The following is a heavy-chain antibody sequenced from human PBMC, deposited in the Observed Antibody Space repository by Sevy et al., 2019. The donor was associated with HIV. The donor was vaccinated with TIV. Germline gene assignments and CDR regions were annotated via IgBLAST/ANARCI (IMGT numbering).Heavy chain of an antibody. CDR2: ISAYNGNT. CDR3: ARDAPRVVVVPAATNWFDP. Sequence: ASVKVSCKASGHTFTSYGISWVRQAPGQGLEWMGWISAYNGNTNYAQKLQGRVTMTTDTSTSTAYMELRSLRSDDTAVYYCARDAPRVVVVPAATNWFDPWGQGTLVTVSS. CDR1: GHTFTSYG. V-gene: IGHV1-18*01. J-gene: IGHJ5*02. D-gene: IGHD2-2*01.